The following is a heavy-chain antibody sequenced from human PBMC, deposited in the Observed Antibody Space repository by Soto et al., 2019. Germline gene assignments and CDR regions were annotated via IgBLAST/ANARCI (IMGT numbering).Heavy chain of an antibody. Sequence: GGSLRLCCAASGFTISSYGMNWVSQTPGKGLEWVSSITSSSSYIYYADSLTGRFTISRDNAKNSLFLQMNSLRVEDTAVYYCARGPLVGASYRFDCWGQGTLVTVSS. V-gene: IGHV3-21*01. CDR2: ITSSSSYI. D-gene: IGHD1-26*01. CDR3: ARGPLVGASYRFDC. J-gene: IGHJ4*02. CDR1: GFTISSYG.